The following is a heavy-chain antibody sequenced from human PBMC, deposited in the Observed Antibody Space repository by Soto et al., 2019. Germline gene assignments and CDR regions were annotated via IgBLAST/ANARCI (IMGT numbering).Heavy chain of an antibody. V-gene: IGHV2-5*02. D-gene: IGHD3-10*02. CDR1: GLSLSTSGEA. CDR3: AHYVSSSPAGWFDP. CDR2: IYWDDDK. J-gene: IGHJ5*02. Sequence: QITLKESGPTLVKPTQTLTLTCTFSGLSLSTSGEAVGWIRQPPGKALEWLALIYWDDDKRYNPTLKTRLTITKDTSQNQVVLALTHMDPVDTATYYCAHYVSSSPAGWFDPWGQGILVTVSS.